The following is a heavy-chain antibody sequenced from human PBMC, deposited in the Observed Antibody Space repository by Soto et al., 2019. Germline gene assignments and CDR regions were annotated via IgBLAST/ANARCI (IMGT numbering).Heavy chain of an antibody. CDR3: AKNGYCSSTSCYRQVLVYFDY. V-gene: IGHV3-23*01. Sequence: PGGSLRLSCAASGFTFSSYAMSWVRQAPGKGLEWVSAISGSGGSTYYADSVKGRFTISRDNSKNTLYLQMNSLRAEDTAVYYCAKNGYCSSTSCYRQVLVYFDYWGQGTLVTVSS. CDR2: ISGSGGST. CDR1: GFTFSSYA. J-gene: IGHJ4*02. D-gene: IGHD2-2*01.